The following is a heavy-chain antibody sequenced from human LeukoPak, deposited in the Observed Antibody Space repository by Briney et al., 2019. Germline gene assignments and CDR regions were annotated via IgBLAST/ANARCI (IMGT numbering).Heavy chain of an antibody. V-gene: IGHV3-21*01. CDR1: GFTFSSYS. CDR2: ISSSSSYI. J-gene: IGHJ4*02. Sequence: GGSLRLSCAASGFTFSSYSMNWVRQAPGEGLEWVSSISSSSSYIYYADSVKGRFTISRDNAKNSLYLQMNSLRAEDTAVYYCARDAARTTVTYDYWGQGTLVTVSS. D-gene: IGHD4-17*01. CDR3: ARDAARTTVTYDY.